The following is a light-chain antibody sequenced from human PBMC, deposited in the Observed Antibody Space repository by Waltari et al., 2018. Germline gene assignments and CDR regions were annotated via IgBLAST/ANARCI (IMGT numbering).Light chain of an antibody. V-gene: IGLV3-1*01. CDR1: RLGDKY. CDR3: QVWDGRSVV. CDR2: QDV. J-gene: IGLJ2*01. Sequence: SYELTQLPSVSVSPGQTANITCSGDRLGDKYICWFQQRPGQSPVMFIYQDVKRPSRIPERFSGSNSGNTATLTISGTQAMDEADYFCQVWDGRSVVFGGGTKLTVL.